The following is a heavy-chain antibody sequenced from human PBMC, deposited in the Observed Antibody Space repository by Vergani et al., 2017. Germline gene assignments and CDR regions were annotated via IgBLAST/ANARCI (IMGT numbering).Heavy chain of an antibody. Sequence: QVQLQESGPGLVKPSQTLSLTCTVSGASINNAFYYWHWIRQPAGKGLEWIGRIYVSGITDYNSSLQSRVSMSVDTSKNQFSLTLTSVTAADTAVYYCARDNKQLLPRAFDLWGQRTMVTVSS. CDR1: GASINNAFYY. V-gene: IGHV4-61*02. D-gene: IGHD4-23*01. CDR2: IYVSGIT. CDR3: ARDNKQLLPRAFDL. J-gene: IGHJ3*01.